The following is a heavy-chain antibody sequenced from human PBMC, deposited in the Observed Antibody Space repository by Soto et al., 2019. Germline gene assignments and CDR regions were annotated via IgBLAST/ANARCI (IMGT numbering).Heavy chain of an antibody. V-gene: IGHV3-23*01. CDR1: GFTFSSYA. D-gene: IGHD6-19*01. CDR3: ATVTGYSSGWRTD. Sequence: EVQLLESGGGLVQPGGSLRLSCAASGFTFSSYAMSWVRQAPGKLLEWVSAISGSGGSTYYADYVKGRFNISRDNSKNTLYLQMNSLRAEDTAVYYCATVTGYSSGWRTDWGQGTLVTVSS. J-gene: IGHJ4*02. CDR2: ISGSGGST.